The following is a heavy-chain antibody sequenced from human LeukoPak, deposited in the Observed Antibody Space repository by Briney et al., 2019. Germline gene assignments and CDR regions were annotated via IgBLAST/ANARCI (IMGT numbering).Heavy chain of an antibody. V-gene: IGHV3-30*18. CDR3: AKDSSSSWSYYYGMDV. J-gene: IGHJ6*02. Sequence: PGGSLRLSCAASGFTVSSNYMSWVRQAPGKGLEWVAVISYDGSNKYYADSVKGRFTISRDNSKNTLYLQMNSLRAEDTAVYYCAKDSSSSWSYYYGMDVWGQGTTVTVSS. CDR2: ISYDGSNK. CDR1: GFTVSSNY. D-gene: IGHD6-13*01.